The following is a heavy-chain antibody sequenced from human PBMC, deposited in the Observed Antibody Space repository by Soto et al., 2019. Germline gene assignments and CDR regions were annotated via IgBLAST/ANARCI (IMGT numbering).Heavy chain of an antibody. CDR1: GFNFNNAW. CDR3: AAGANFDI. Sequence: EVQLMESGGGLVKPGGSLRLSCEGSGFNFNNAWLSWVRQVPEKGLEWVGRIKRTIDGGTTEYAAPVKGRFTMSRDDSKTTMFLQMNGPETEDTAVYYCAAGANFDIWGQGTMVTVSS. V-gene: IGHV3-15*01. CDR2: IKRTIDGGTT. J-gene: IGHJ3*02. D-gene: IGHD1-26*01.